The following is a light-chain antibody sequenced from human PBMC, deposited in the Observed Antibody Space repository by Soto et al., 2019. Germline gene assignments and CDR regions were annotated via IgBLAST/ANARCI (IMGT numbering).Light chain of an antibody. V-gene: IGKV3-20*01. CDR3: QQYGTSEII. CDR2: DTS. CDR1: QSLTDSF. J-gene: IGKJ5*01. Sequence: EFVLTQSPGTPSLSPAEGATLCCRSSQSLTDSFIAWYQQKPGQAPRLLIYDTSIRASGIPDRFSGSGSGTDFTLTISRLEPEDFAVFYCQQYGTSEIIFGQGTRLEI.